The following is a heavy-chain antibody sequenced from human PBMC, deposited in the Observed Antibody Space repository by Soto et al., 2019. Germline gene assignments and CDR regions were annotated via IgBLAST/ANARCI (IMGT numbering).Heavy chain of an antibody. CDR2: IIPIFGTA. V-gene: IGHV1-69*01. J-gene: IGHJ5*02. CDR1: GGTFSSYA. CDR3: AGARPTPYWLDP. Sequence: QVQLVQSGAEVKKPGSSVKVSCKASGGTFSSYAISWVRQAPGQGLEWMGGIIPIFGTANYAQKVQGRVTLAADESTSIAYLERSSLRSEDTAVYYCAGARPTPYWLDPWGQGTLVTVSS.